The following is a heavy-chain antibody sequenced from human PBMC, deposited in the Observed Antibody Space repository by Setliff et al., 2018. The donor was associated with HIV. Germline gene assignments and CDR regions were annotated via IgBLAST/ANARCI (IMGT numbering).Heavy chain of an antibody. D-gene: IGHD2-21*02. Sequence: GESLKISCKASGYSFTNYWIGWVRQMPGKGLEWIGVIYPGDSITRYGPSFQGQVTISADRSISTAYLQWSSLRASDTAVYYCAKRRRAPGTADLEAFWGQGTLVTVSS. J-gene: IGHJ4*02. CDR2: IYPGDSIT. V-gene: IGHV5-51*01. CDR1: GYSFTNYW. CDR3: AKRRRAPGTADLEAF.